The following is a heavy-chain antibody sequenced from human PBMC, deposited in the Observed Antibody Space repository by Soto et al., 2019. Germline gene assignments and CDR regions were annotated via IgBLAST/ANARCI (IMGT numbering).Heavy chain of an antibody. D-gene: IGHD1-1*01. Sequence: DVQLVESGGGLIQPGESLRLSCAAFGFTISGKKYVAWVRQAPGKGLEWVSALYDLDGSFYAASVKGRFTTSSDSSKTTVYPQMNDLRPDDTAVYYCATWHERQHAYDVWGQGTTVTVSS. V-gene: IGHV3-53*01. J-gene: IGHJ3*01. CDR3: ATWHERQHAYDV. CDR1: GFTISGKKY. CDR2: LYDLDGS.